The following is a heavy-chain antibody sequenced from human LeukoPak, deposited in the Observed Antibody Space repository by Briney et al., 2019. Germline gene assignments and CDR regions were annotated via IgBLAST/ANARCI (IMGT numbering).Heavy chain of an antibody. CDR1: GFRFSTYD. CDR3: ARAARFLESTGAHAFDL. CDR2: IGVRGDT. Sequence: GESLRLSCAASGFRFSTYDMHWVRQGTGKGLEWVSGIGVRGDTHYPGSVKGRFTISRENAENSLYLQMNTLRVGDTAVYYCARAARFLESTGAHAFDLWGQGTMVTVSS. D-gene: IGHD2-8*02. V-gene: IGHV3-13*01. J-gene: IGHJ3*01.